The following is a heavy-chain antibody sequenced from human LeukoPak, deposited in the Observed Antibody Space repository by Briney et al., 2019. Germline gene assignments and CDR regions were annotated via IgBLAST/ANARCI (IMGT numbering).Heavy chain of an antibody. Sequence: SGTLSLTCAVSGGSISSSKWWSWVRQPPGKGLEWIGEIYYSGSTNYNPSLKSRVTMSVDTSKNQFSLKLSSVTAADTAVYYCARDSVRGVDLDVWGKGTTVTISS. CDR1: GGSISSSKW. V-gene: IGHV4-4*02. CDR3: ARDSVRGVDLDV. J-gene: IGHJ6*04. CDR2: IYYSGST. D-gene: IGHD3-10*01.